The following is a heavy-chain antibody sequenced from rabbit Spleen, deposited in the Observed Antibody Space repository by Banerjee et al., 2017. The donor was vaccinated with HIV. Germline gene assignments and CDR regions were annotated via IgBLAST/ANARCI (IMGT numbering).Heavy chain of an antibody. CDR1: GFSFSSSYW. CDR3: ARDLVAVIGWNFNL. J-gene: IGHJ4*01. D-gene: IGHD1-1*01. V-gene: IGHV1S45*01. Sequence: QEQLVESGGGLVQPEGSLTLTCTASGFSFSSSYWICWVRQAPGKGLEWIACINTVTGKSVYASWAKGRFIMSRPSSTTVTLQMTSLTAADTATYFCARDLVAVIGWNFNLWGQGTLVTVS. CDR2: INTVTGKS.